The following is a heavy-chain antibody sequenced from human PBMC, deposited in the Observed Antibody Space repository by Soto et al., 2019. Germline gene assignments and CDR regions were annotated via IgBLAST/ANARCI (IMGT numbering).Heavy chain of an antibody. J-gene: IGHJ5*02. CDR3: ARQPTTGDTDLWFGP. D-gene: IGHD2-21*01. V-gene: IGHV4-39*01. CDR2: IFYSGST. Sequence: PSETLSLTCSVSGGSISTSRSYWAWIRQPPVKGLEWLANIFYSGSTFYNPSLASRVSVSVDTSKNEFSLKLRSVTAADKAVYYCARQPTTGDTDLWFGPWGQGTLVTVSS. CDR1: GGSISTSRSY.